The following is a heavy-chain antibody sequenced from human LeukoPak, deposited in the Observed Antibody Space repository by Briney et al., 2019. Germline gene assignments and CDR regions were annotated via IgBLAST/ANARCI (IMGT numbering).Heavy chain of an antibody. CDR1: GFTFSSYA. D-gene: IGHD2-21*02. CDR2: ISGSGGST. CDR3: AKDLGDPQRVMAPLSGWDY. V-gene: IGHV3-23*01. J-gene: IGHJ4*02. Sequence: GGSLRLSCAASGFTFSSYAMSWVRQAPGKGLEWVSAISGSGGSTYYADSVKGRFTISRDNSKNTLYLQMNSLRAEDTAVYYCAKDLGDPQRVMAPLSGWDYWGQGTLVTVSS.